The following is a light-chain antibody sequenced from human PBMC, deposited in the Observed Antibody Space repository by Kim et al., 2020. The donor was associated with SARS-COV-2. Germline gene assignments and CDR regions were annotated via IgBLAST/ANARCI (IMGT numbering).Light chain of an antibody. CDR2: KVS. Sequence: DVVMTQSPLSLPVTLGQPASISCKSSQSLLHSDGNTYLNWFQQRPGQSPRRLIYKVSNRDSGVPDRFSGSGSGTDFTLKISRVEAEYVGVYYCMQGTHWPATFGGGTKVDIK. CDR1: QSLLHSDGNTY. CDR3: MQGTHWPAT. V-gene: IGKV2-30*02. J-gene: IGKJ4*01.